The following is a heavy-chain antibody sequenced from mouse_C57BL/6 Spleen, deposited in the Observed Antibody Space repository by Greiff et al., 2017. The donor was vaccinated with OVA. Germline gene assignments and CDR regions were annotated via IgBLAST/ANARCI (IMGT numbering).Heavy chain of an antibody. CDR1: GYSITSGYY. V-gene: IGHV3-6*01. Sequence: EVQLQESGPGLVKPSQSLSLTCSVTGYSITSGYYWNWIRQFPGNKLEWMGYISYDGSNNYNPSLKNRISITRDTSKNQFFLKLNSVTTEDTATYYCARNYDGLFAYWGQGTLVTVSA. J-gene: IGHJ3*01. D-gene: IGHD2-4*01. CDR3: ARNYDGLFAY. CDR2: ISYDGSN.